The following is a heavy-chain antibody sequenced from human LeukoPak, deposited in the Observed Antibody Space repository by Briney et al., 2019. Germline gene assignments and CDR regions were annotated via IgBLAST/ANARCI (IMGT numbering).Heavy chain of an antibody. CDR1: GFTFSNYW. J-gene: IGHJ4*02. V-gene: IGHV3-7*01. D-gene: IGHD3-3*01. Sequence: GGSLRLSCEASGFTFSNYWMSWVRQTPGKGLEWVANIKEDGSEKNYVDSVKGRFTLSRDNAKNSLYLQMNSLRAEGTAVYYCARSGSDFDYWGQGTLVSVSS. CDR3: ARSGSDFDY. CDR2: IKEDGSEK.